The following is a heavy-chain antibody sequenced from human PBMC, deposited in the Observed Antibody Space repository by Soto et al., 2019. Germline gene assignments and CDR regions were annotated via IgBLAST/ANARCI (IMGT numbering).Heavy chain of an antibody. CDR1: GGSISSGGYY. V-gene: IGHV4-31*03. CDR3: ARAPPEYDFCSLETHHYYYCSMLV. CDR2: IYYSGST. J-gene: IGHJ6*02. Sequence: SETLSLSCTVSGGSISSGGYYWSWIRQHPGKGLEWIGYIYYSGSTYYNPSLKSRVTISVDTSKNQFSLKLSSVTAADTAVYYCARAPPEYDFCSLETHHYYYCSMLVCGQGIMVTVYS. D-gene: IGHD3-3*01.